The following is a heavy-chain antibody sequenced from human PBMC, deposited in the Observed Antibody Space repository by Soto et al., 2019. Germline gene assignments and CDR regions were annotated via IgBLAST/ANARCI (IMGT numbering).Heavy chain of an antibody. D-gene: IGHD3-9*01. V-gene: IGHV1-18*01. CDR1: GYTFTSYG. Sequence: GASVKVSCKASGYTFTSYGISWVRQAPGQGLEWMGWISAYNGNTNYAQKLQGRVTMTTDTSTSTAYMELRSLRSDDTAVYYCARDDPLRYFDWLLLYYYYYRMDVWGQGTTVTVSS. CDR2: ISAYNGNT. CDR3: ARDDPLRYFDWLLLYYYYYRMDV. J-gene: IGHJ6*02.